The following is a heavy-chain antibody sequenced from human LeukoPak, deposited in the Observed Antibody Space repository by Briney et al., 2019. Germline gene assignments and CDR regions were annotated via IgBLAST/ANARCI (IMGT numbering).Heavy chain of an antibody. CDR3: ARYREVGATVDY. CDR1: GGSISSYY. J-gene: IGHJ4*02. V-gene: IGHV4-59*01. D-gene: IGHD1-26*01. Sequence: SETLSLTCTVSGGSISSYYWSWIRQPPGKGLEWIGYIYYSGSTNYNPSLKSRVTISVDTSKNQFSLKLSSVTAADTAVYYCARYREVGATVDYWGQGTLVTVSS. CDR2: IYYSGST.